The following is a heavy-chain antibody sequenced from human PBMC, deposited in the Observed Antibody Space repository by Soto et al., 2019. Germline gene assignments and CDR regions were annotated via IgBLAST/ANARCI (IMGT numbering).Heavy chain of an antibody. Sequence: GGSLRLSCAASGFTFSDYYMSWIRQAPGKGLEWVSVISGSGGSTYFADSVKGRFTISRDNSKNTLYLQMSSLRAEDTALYYCAKEYDSNGYYPDYWGQGTLVTVSS. J-gene: IGHJ4*02. CDR3: AKEYDSNGYYPDY. CDR1: GFTFSDYY. CDR2: ISGSGGST. D-gene: IGHD3-22*01. V-gene: IGHV3-23*01.